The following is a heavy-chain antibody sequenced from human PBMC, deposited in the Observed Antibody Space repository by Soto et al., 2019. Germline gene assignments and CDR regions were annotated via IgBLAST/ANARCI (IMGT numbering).Heavy chain of an antibody. CDR2: IYRSGAT. D-gene: IGHD3-10*01. Sequence: LRLSCAASGFTVTSNYMTWVRQAPGKGLEWVSVIYRSGATYYPDSVRGRFTASRDYSHNTLYPQMDSLRVEDTAVYYCARDSGMIRGSYGVDVWGPGTTVTVSS. J-gene: IGHJ6*02. CDR3: ARDSGMIRGSYGVDV. CDR1: GFTVTSNY. V-gene: IGHV3-53*01.